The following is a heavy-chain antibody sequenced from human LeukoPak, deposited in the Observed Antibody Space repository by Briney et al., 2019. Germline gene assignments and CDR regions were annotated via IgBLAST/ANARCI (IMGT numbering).Heavy chain of an antibody. Sequence: SETLSLTCTVSGGSINSSSYYWGWIRQPPGKGLEWIGSIYYSGSTYYNPSLKSRVTISVDTSKNQFSLKLSSVTAADTAVYYCARQGDSYSSGWYPYFDYWGQGTLVTVSS. D-gene: IGHD6-19*01. CDR3: ARQGDSYSSGWYPYFDY. CDR1: GGSINSSSYY. V-gene: IGHV4-39*01. J-gene: IGHJ4*02. CDR2: IYYSGST.